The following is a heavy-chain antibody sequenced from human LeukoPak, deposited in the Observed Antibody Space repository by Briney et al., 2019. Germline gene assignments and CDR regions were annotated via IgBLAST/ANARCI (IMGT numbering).Heavy chain of an antibody. CDR2: INPSGGST. J-gene: IGHJ4*02. V-gene: IGHV1-46*01. D-gene: IGHD4-17*01. Sequence: ASVKVSCKASGYTFTSYYMHWVRQAPGQGLEWMGIINPSGGSTSYAQKFQGRVTMTRDTSTSTVYMELSRLRSDDTAVYYCARGSGRDYGDYLSIYWGQGTLVTVSS. CDR1: GYTFTSYY. CDR3: ARGSGRDYGDYLSIY.